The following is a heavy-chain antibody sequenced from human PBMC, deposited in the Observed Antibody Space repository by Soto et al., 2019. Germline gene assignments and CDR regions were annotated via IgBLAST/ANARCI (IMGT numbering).Heavy chain of an antibody. J-gene: IGHJ3*02. Sequence: SVKVSCKASGGTFSSYAISWVRQAPGQGLEWMGGIIPIFGTANYAQKLQSRVTITTDESTSTAYMELSSLRSEDTAVYYCARVDSSGWYAAFDIWGQGTMVTVSS. CDR1: GGTFSSYA. V-gene: IGHV1-69*05. D-gene: IGHD6-19*01. CDR3: ARVDSSGWYAAFDI. CDR2: IIPIFGTA.